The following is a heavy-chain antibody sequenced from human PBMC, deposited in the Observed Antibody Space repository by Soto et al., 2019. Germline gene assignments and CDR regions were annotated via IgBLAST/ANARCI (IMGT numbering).Heavy chain of an antibody. Sequence: GGSLRLSCVASGFAVSNNYMNWVRQAPGKGLEWVSVVYSGGTTYYADSVRGRFTVSRDDSKNTLFLQMSSLRAEDTAVYYCERAGSNFASASSGYWGLDNWGPGTLVTVSS. CDR3: ERAGSNFASASSGYWGLDN. D-gene: IGHD3-22*01. CDR2: VYSGGTT. J-gene: IGHJ4*02. V-gene: IGHV3-53*01. CDR1: GFAVSNNY.